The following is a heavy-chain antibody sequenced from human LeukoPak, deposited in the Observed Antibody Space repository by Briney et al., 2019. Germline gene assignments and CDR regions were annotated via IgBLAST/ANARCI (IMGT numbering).Heavy chain of an antibody. J-gene: IGHJ4*02. CDR3: AGYRNYYDSSGYYPFDY. CDR1: GFTASSSY. CDR2: IYSGGGT. V-gene: IGHV3-53*01. Sequence: GGSLRLSCAASGFTASSSYMSWVRHAPGKGLQWVSVIYSGGGTYYADSVKGRFTISRDNSQNTLCRQKNSLTSEHTAVYYCAGYRNYYDSSGYYPFDYWGQGTLVTVSS. D-gene: IGHD3-22*01.